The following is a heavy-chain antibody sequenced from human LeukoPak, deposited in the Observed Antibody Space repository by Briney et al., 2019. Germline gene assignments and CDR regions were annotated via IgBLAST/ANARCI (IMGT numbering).Heavy chain of an antibody. CDR1: GFPFSNHA. CDR2: ISNGNT. V-gene: IGHV3-23*01. D-gene: IGHD2-15*01. CDR3: VREAGYCASVCLKSNWFNP. Sequence: GGSLRLSCAASGFPFSNHAMSWVRQPPGKGLEWVAAISNGNTYYADSVRGRFAISRDDSKNMVYLQMNSLRDEDTALYYCVREAGYCASVCLKSNWFNPWGQGTQVTVSS. J-gene: IGHJ5*02.